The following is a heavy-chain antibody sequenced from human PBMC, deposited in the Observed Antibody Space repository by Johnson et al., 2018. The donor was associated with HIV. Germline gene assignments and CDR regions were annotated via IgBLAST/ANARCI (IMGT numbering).Heavy chain of an antibody. CDR2: LKSRADGGTT. J-gene: IGHJ3*02. D-gene: IGHD2-15*01. V-gene: IGHV3-15*01. Sequence: VQLVESGGGLVQPGGSLRLSCGASAFTFSSNDMKWVRQAPGKGLEWVGRLKSRADGGTTDYAVSVKDRFTISRDNSKNTLYLQMNSLRAEDTAVYYCARSQVAATSEGAFDIWGQGTMVTVSS. CDR3: ARSQVAATSEGAFDI. CDR1: AFTFSSND.